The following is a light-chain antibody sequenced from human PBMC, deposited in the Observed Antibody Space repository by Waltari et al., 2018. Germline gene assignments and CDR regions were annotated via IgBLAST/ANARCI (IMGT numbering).Light chain of an antibody. V-gene: IGLV3-21*03. CDR2: DDS. CDR1: NIGNKN. J-gene: IGLJ2*01. CDR3: QVWDSSSDHRV. Sequence: SYVVTQPPSVSVAPGKTARITCSGNNIGNKNVHRYQQKPGQAPVLVVYDDSDRPPGIPERFSGSNSGNTATLTINRAEAGDEADYHCQVWDSSSDHRVFGGGTKLTVL.